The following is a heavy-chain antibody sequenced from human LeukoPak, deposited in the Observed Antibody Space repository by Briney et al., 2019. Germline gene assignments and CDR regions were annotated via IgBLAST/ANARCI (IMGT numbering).Heavy chain of an antibody. CDR2: IIPILGIA. J-gene: IGHJ6*03. V-gene: IGHV1-69*02. CDR1: GGTFSSYT. CDR3: ASRQSDTYYYYYMDV. Sequence: SVKVSCKASGGTFSSYTISWVRQAPGQGLEWMGGIIPILGIANYAQKFQGRVTITADKSTSTAYMELSSLRSEDAAVYYCASRQSDTYYYYYMDVWGKGTTVTVSS.